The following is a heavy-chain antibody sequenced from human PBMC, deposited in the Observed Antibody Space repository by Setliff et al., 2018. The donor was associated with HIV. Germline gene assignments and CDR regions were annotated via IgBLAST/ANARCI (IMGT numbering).Heavy chain of an antibody. J-gene: IGHJ4*02. CDR2: IYYSGST. Sequence: PSETLSLTCTVSGGSISSSSYYWGWIRQPPGKGLEWIGSIYYSGSTYYNPSLKTRVTISVDTSKNHFSLKLSSVTAADTAVYYCASLTTDRFLEWLFVYWGQGTLVTVSS. D-gene: IGHD3-3*01. V-gene: IGHV4-39*02. CDR1: GGSISSSSYY. CDR3: ASLTTDRFLEWLFVY.